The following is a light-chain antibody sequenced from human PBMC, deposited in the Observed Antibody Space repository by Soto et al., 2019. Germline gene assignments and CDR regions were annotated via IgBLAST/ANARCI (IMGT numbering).Light chain of an antibody. CDR2: GAS. V-gene: IGKV3-15*01. CDR1: QSIGSN. J-gene: IGKJ4*01. CDR3: QQYNSYQLT. Sequence: EIVMTQSPDTLSVSPGERATLSCRASQSIGSNLAWYQQRPGQGPRLLIYGASTRATGIPARFRGSGSGTEFPLNINGLQSEDFATYYCQQYNSYQLTFGGGTKVEIK.